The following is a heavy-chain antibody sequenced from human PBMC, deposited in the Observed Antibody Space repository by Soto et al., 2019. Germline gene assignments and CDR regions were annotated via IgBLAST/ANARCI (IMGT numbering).Heavy chain of an antibody. Sequence: SETLSLTCAVSGGSISSGGYSWSWIRQASGKGLEWIAYIHHSGSTYYNPSLKSRVTISPDRSKNRFSLKLTYVTAADTAVYYCARERGEYCSGTSGSRGTFNWFDPWGQGTLVTVSS. CDR3: ARERGEYCSGTSGSRGTFNWFDP. CDR2: IHHSGST. J-gene: IGHJ5*02. V-gene: IGHV4-30-2*01. CDR1: GGSISSGGYS. D-gene: IGHD2-2*01.